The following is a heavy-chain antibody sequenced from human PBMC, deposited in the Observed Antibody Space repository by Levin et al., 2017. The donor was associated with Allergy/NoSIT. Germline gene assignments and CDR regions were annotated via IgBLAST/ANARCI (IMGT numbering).Heavy chain of an antibody. Sequence: SPTLSLPCAVNGGSFRGYSWNWIRQPPGKGLEWIGEINPSGNTNYSPSLKSRVTISIDTSKNQFSLNLTSVTAADTAVYYCARGRAFNHWGQGTLVTVSS. J-gene: IGHJ4*02. CDR1: GGSFRGYS. V-gene: IGHV4-34*01. CDR3: ARGRAFNH. CDR2: INPSGNT.